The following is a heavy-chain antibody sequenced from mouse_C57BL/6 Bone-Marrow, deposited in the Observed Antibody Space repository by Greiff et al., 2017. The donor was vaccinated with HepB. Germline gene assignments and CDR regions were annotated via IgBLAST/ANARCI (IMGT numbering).Heavy chain of an antibody. CDR3: AREATVVPFAY. CDR1: GFTFSDYG. CDR2: ISSGSSTI. Sequence: EVKLVESGGGLVKPGGSLKLSCAASGFTFSDYGMHWVRQAPEKGLEWVAYISSGSSTIYYADTVKGRFTISRDNAKNTLFLQMTSLRSEDTAMYYCAREATVVPFAYWGQGTLVTVSA. D-gene: IGHD1-1*01. V-gene: IGHV5-17*01. J-gene: IGHJ3*01.